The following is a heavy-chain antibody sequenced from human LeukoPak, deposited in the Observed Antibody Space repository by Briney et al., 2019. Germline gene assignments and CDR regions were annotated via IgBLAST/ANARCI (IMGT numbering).Heavy chain of an antibody. CDR2: ISGRGGST. J-gene: IGHJ5*02. D-gene: IGHD6-13*01. CDR3: AKARGYSSSWYSA. CDR1: GFTFSSYG. V-gene: IGHV3-23*01. Sequence: PGGSLRLSCAASGFTFSSYGMSWVRQAPGKGLEWVSAISGRGGSTYYADSVKGRFTISRDNSKNTLYLQMNSLRAEDTALYYCAKARGYSSSWYSAWGQGTLVTVSS.